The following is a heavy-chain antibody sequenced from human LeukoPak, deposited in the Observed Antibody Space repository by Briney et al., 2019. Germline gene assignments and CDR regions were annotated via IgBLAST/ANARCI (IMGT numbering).Heavy chain of an antibody. V-gene: IGHV1-69*04. CDR2: IIPIVEIT. Sequence: GASVKASCKASGVTFRGLSINWVRQAPGQGLECLGRIIPIVEITNYAQNFQGGVTLTADESTNTAYMELSSLRSEDTALYYCASERFNGFASGWFDSWGQGTLITVSS. CDR1: GVTFRGLS. J-gene: IGHJ5*01. CDR3: ASERFNGFASGWFDS. D-gene: IGHD3-3*01.